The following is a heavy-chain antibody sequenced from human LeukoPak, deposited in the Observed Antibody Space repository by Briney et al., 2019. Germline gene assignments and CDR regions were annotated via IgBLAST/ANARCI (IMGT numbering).Heavy chain of an antibody. J-gene: IGHJ6*02. Sequence: ASVKVSCKASGYTFTGYYMHWVRQAPGQGLEWMGWISPNSGGTNYAQKFQGRVTMTRDTSISTAYMELSRLRSDDTAVYYCARGYYYGSGSYYYGMDVWGQGTTVTVSS. V-gene: IGHV1-2*02. CDR1: GYTFTGYY. CDR3: ARGYYYGSGSYYYGMDV. D-gene: IGHD3-10*01. CDR2: ISPNSGGT.